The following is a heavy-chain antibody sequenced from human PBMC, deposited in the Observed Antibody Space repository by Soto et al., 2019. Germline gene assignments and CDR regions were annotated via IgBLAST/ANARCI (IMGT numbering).Heavy chain of an antibody. V-gene: IGHV3-21*01. Sequence: EVQLVESGGGLVKPGGSLRLSCAASGFTFSSYSMNWVRQAPGKGLEWVSSISSSSSYIYYGDSVKGRFTISRDNAKNSLYLQMNRRRAEYTAVYYCARSRPDCSGQYCDYWGQGTLVTVSS. CDR2: ISSSSSYI. D-gene: IGHD3-10*02. CDR3: ARSRPDCSGQYCDY. CDR1: GFTFSSYS. J-gene: IGHJ4*02.